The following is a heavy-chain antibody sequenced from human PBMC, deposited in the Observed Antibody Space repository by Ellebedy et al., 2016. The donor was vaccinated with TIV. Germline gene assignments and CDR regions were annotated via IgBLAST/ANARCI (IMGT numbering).Heavy chain of an antibody. CDR2: MYKSGTS. J-gene: IGHJ4*02. CDR3: ARARGQYLYGSGSYFSD. Sequence: MPGGSLRLSCIVSGDPIGGQYWSWIRQSPGREMEYIGFMYKSGTSIYNPSLKSRVSISMDTSKNQFSLRLTYVTAADTAVYYCARARGQYLYGSGSYFSDWGQGEMVTVSS. V-gene: IGHV4-4*09. D-gene: IGHD3-10*01. CDR1: GDPIGGQY.